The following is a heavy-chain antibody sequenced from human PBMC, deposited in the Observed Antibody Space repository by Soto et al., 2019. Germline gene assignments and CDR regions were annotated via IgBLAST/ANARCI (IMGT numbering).Heavy chain of an antibody. J-gene: IGHJ4*02. CDR2: INGDGST. CDR3: ARDSPLVRGVGFDY. CDR1: GFTIRNYW. D-gene: IGHD3-10*01. Sequence: EVQLVESGGGLVQPGGSLRLSCAASGFTIRNYWMHWVRQVPGKGLVWVSRINGDGSTNYADSVKGRFTISSDNAKNTLYLQMNTLRVEDTAVYYWARDSPLVRGVGFDYWGPGTLVTVSS. V-gene: IGHV3-74*01.